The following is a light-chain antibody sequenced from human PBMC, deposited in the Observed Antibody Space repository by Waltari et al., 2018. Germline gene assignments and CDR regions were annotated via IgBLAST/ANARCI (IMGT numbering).Light chain of an antibody. CDR1: NPNIGTHH. J-gene: IGLJ3*02. CDR3: FVWDDSLSGLWV. V-gene: IGLV1-47*01. CDR2: RSF. Sequence: QSVLTQSPSTSGPPGQRVTISCSGSNPNIGTHHLQWYQQGPGTAPTPLIYRSFLRPSGVPIRFSGSRSGTSASLAISGLRSEDEAHYYCFVWDDSLSGLWVFGAGTKLTVL.